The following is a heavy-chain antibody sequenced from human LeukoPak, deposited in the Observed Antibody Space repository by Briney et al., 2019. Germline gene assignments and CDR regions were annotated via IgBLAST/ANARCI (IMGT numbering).Heavy chain of an antibody. CDR1: GFTFSNYW. J-gene: IGHJ4*02. CDR3: AKGVKHIVVVTAQHYFDY. CDR2: IDTDGTRT. V-gene: IGHV3-74*01. D-gene: IGHD2-21*02. Sequence: GGSLRLSCTASGFTFSNYWMHWVRQAPEKGLVWVSRIDTDGTRTYYADSVKGRFTISRDNAKNTLYLQMDNLRAEDTAVYYCAKGVKHIVVVTAQHYFDYWGQGTLVTVSS.